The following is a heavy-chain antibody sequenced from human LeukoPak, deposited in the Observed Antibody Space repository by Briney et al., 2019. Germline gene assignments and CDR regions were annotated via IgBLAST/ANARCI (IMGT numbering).Heavy chain of an antibody. Sequence: SETLSLTCTVSGGSISSSYYYWGWIRQSPGKGLEWIGSIYYSGSTYYNPSLEGRVTISIDTSKNQFSLNLSSVTAADTAVYYCARDKKTGDPYYFDYWGQGILVTVSS. CDR2: IYYSGST. V-gene: IGHV4-39*07. D-gene: IGHD7-27*01. CDR1: GGSISSSYYY. J-gene: IGHJ4*02. CDR3: ARDKKTGDPYYFDY.